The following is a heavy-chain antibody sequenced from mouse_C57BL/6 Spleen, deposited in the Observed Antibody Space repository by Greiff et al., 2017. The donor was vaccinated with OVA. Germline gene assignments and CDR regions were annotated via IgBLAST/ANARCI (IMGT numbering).Heavy chain of an antibody. J-gene: IGHJ4*01. V-gene: IGHV2-5*01. Sequence: QVQLQQSGPGLVQPSQSLSITCTVSGFSLTSYGVHWVRQSPGKGLEWLGVIWRGGSTDYNAAFMSRLSITKDNSKSQVFFKMNSLQAYDTAIYYCAKRRDYSSSYNYAMDYWGQGTSVTVSS. CDR2: IWRGGST. CDR3: AKRRDYSSSYNYAMDY. CDR1: GFSLTSYG. D-gene: IGHD1-1*01.